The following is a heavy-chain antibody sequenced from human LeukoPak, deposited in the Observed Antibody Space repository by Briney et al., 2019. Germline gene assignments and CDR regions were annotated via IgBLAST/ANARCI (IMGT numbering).Heavy chain of an antibody. V-gene: IGHV3-7*01. CDR3: ARVAGSGSYYTGLFDY. D-gene: IGHD3-10*01. J-gene: IGHJ4*02. Sequence: QPGGALRLSCAASGFTFSSYWMSWVRQAPGKGLEWVANIKQDGREKYYVDSVKGRFTISRDNAKNSLYLQMNSLRAEDTAVYYCARVAGSGSYYTGLFDYWGQGTLVTVSS. CDR1: GFTFSSYW. CDR2: IKQDGREK.